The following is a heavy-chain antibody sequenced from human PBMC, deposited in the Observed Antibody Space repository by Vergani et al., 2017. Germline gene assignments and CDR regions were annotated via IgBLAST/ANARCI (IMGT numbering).Heavy chain of an antibody. D-gene: IGHD3-10*01. V-gene: IGHV4-30-4*08. CDR2: IYYSGST. CDR3: ARVGVVRGVSYYYYHYGMDV. J-gene: IGHJ6*02. CDR1: GGSISSGDYY. Sequence: QVQLQESGPGLVKPSQTLSLTCTVSGGSISSGDYYWSWIRQPPGKGLEWIGYIYYSGSTYYNPSLKSRVTISVDTSKNQFSLKLSSVTAADTAVYYCARVGVVRGVSYYYYHYGMDVWGQGTTVTVSS.